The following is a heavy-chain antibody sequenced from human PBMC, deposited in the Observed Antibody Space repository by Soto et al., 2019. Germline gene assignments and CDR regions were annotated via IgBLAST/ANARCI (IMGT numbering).Heavy chain of an antibody. CDR3: TRRSYGRYLDWLPDY. CDR2: IYPGDSDT. V-gene: IGHV5-51*01. J-gene: IGHJ4*02. CDR1: GYTFDHYW. D-gene: IGHD3-9*01. Sequence: EVQLVQSGAEVKQPGESLKISCTISGYTFDHYWIGWVRQMPGKGLELMGIIYPGDSDTRYSPSFPGQVTISVDTSVSTAYLQWHSLQASDSAMYYCTRRSYGRYLDWLPDYGGRGIMVTVSS.